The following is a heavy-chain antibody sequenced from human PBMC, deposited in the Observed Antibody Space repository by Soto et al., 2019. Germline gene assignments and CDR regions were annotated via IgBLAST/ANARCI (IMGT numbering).Heavy chain of an antibody. CDR2: MNPNSDNT. Sequence: QVQLVQSGAEVRKPGASVKVSCKSSGYTFTSYDINWVRQTTGEGLVWMGWMNPNSDNTIYAPKFQGRVNMTRHTSTNTADMELRRLTSDDTAVYYWARVKDLLNFPESLDSWGQVTLVNVSS. V-gene: IGHV1-8*01. CDR3: ARVKDLLNFPESLDS. CDR1: GYTFTSYD. J-gene: IGHJ4*02. D-gene: IGHD2-15*01.